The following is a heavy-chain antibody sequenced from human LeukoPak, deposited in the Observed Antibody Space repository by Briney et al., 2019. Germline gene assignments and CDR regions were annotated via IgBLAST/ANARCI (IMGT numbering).Heavy chain of an antibody. Sequence: PGGSLRLSCAASGFTFSSYWMSWVRQAPGKGLEWVANIKQDGSETYYVDSVKGRFTISRDNAKNSLYLQMNSLRVEDTAVYYCARFLKTGYWAQYYYFDLWGRGTLATVSS. D-gene: IGHD3-9*01. J-gene: IGHJ2*01. CDR1: GFTFSSYW. CDR3: ARFLKTGYWAQYYYFDL. V-gene: IGHV3-7*01. CDR2: IKQDGSET.